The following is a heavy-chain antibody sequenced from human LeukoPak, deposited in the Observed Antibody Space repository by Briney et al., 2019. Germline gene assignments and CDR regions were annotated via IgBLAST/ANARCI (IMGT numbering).Heavy chain of an antibody. CDR3: ASGKEGITGTYYYYYYMDV. V-gene: IGHV4-30-4*08. CDR2: IYYSGST. J-gene: IGHJ6*03. D-gene: IGHD1-20*01. Sequence: SETLSLTCTVSGGSISSDDYYWSWIRQPPGKGLEWIGYIYYSGSTYYNPSLKSRVTISVDTSKNQFSLKLSSVTAADTAVYYCASGKEGITGTYYYYYYMDVWGKGTTVTVSS. CDR1: GGSISSDDYY.